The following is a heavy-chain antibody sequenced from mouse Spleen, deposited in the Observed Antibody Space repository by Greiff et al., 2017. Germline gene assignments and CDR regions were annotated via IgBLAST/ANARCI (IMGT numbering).Heavy chain of an antibody. J-gene: IGHJ4*01. CDR3: AREGGGYYPYAMDY. CDR1: GYAFSSSW. Sequence: QVQLQQSGPELVKPGASVKISCKASGYAFSSSWMNWVKQRPGKGLEWIGRIYPGDGDTNYNGKFKGKATLTADKSSSTAYMQLSSLTSEDSAVYFCAREGGGYYPYAMDYWGQGTSVTVSS. V-gene: IGHV1-82*01. CDR2: IYPGDGDT. D-gene: IGHD2-3*01.